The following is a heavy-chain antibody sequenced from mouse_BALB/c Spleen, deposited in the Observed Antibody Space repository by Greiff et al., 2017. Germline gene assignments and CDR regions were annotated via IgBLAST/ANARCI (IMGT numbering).Heavy chain of an antibody. Sequence: VMLVESGPGLVAPSQSLSITCTVSGFSLTGYGVNWVRQPPGKGLEWLGMIWGDGSTDYNSALKSRLSISKDNSKSQVFLKMNSLQTDDTARYYCASPYGNYAHYYAMDYWGQGTSVTVSS. CDR3: ASPYGNYAHYYAMDY. J-gene: IGHJ4*01. D-gene: IGHD2-10*02. CDR1: GFSLTGYG. CDR2: IWGDGST. V-gene: IGHV2-6-7*01.